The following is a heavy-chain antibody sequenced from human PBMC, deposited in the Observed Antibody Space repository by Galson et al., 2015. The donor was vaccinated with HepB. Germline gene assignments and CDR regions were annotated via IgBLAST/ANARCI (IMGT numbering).Heavy chain of an antibody. CDR2: ISNSANSI. CDR1: GFTFSSYT. V-gene: IGHV3-48*02. J-gene: IGHJ4*02. CDR3: ARRLGSSGSYSLDF. D-gene: IGHD1-26*01. Sequence: LRLSCAASGFTFSSYTMNWVRQAPGKGLEWISYISNSANSIYYADFVRGRFTISRDNAKNSLYLQMNSLRDEDTAVYYCARRLGSSGSYSLDFWGQGTLVTVSS.